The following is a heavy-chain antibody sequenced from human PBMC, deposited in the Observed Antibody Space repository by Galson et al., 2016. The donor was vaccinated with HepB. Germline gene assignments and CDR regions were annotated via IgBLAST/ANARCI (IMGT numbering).Heavy chain of an antibody. CDR2: IYVRGNT. V-gene: IGHV4-59*02. CDR1: GVSVTRYY. J-gene: IGHJ6*03. Sequence: ETLSLTCTVSGVSVTRYYWSWIRQSPGKRLEWIGYIYVRGNTNYNPSLRGRVTISVDTSKNQFSLKLSSVTAADTAVYYCARGDNPDYGDYASAYYYMDVWGKGTTVTVSS. CDR3: ARGDNPDYGDYASAYYYMDV. D-gene: IGHD4-17*01.